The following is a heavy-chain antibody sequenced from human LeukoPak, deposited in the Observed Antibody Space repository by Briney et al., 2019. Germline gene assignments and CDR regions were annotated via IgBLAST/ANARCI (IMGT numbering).Heavy chain of an antibody. Sequence: GGSLRLSCAASGFTFSSYGMHWVRQAPGKGLEWVAVIWYDGSNKYYADFVKGLFTISRDNSKNTLYLQMNSMRAEDAAVYYCAKAGCSGGSCYYSDYWGQGTMVTVSS. CDR3: AKAGCSGGSCYYSDY. CDR1: GFTFSSYG. D-gene: IGHD2-15*01. CDR2: IWYDGSNK. J-gene: IGHJ4*02. V-gene: IGHV3-33*06.